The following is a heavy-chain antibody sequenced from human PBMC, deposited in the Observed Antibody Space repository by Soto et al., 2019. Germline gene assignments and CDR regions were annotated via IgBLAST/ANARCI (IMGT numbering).Heavy chain of an antibody. D-gene: IGHD3-10*01. J-gene: IGHJ4*02. V-gene: IGHV1-46*01. CDR1: GDTFTSYY. CDR3: ARAFSGRKYYYGSGSLDYFDY. CDR2: INPSGGST. Sequence: AASVKVSCKASGDTFTSYYMHWVRQAPGQGLEWMGIINPSGGSTSYAQKFQGRVTMTRDTSTSTVYMELSSLRSEDTAVYYCARAFSGRKYYYGSGSLDYFDYWGQGTLVTVSS.